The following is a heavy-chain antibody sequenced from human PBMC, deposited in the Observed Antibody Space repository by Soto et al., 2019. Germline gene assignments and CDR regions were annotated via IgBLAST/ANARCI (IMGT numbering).Heavy chain of an antibody. J-gene: IGHJ4*02. CDR1: GYTFTSYA. CDR3: ARDGLVHYYDSSGSYSDY. Sequence: ASVKVSCKASGYTFTSYAMHWVRQAPGQRLEWMGWINAGNGNTKYSQKFQGRVTITRDTSAGTAYMELSSLRSEDTAVYYCARDGLVHYYDSSGSYSDYWGQGTLVTVSS. D-gene: IGHD3-22*01. CDR2: INAGNGNT. V-gene: IGHV1-3*01.